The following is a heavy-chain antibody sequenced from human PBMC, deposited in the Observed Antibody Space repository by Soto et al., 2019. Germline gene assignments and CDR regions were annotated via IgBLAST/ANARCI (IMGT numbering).Heavy chain of an antibody. Sequence: EVQLLESGGGLVQPGGSLRLSCVASGFTFSSHAMSWVRQAPGKGLEWVSVITGGAGGIYYADSVKGRFTISRDNSRNTRYLQMDSLRAEDTAIYFCARGHSGYDGFDYWGQGNLVTVSS. CDR2: ITGGAGGI. V-gene: IGHV3-23*01. CDR3: ARGHSGYDGFDY. CDR1: GFTFSSHA. D-gene: IGHD5-12*01. J-gene: IGHJ4*02.